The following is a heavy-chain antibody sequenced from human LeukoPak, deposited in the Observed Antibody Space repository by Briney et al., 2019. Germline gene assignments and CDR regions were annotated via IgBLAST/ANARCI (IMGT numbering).Heavy chain of an antibody. Sequence: ASVKVSCKASGYTFTSYGISWVRQAPGQGLEWMGWIRVYNVNTNSAQKLQGRVTMTTDTSTSTAYMELRSLRSDDTAVYYCARTAPCSSTSCYVYYYYGMDVWGQGTTVTVSS. CDR1: GYTFTSYG. CDR2: IRVYNVNT. J-gene: IGHJ6*02. D-gene: IGHD2-2*01. V-gene: IGHV1-18*01. CDR3: ARTAPCSSTSCYVYYYYGMDV.